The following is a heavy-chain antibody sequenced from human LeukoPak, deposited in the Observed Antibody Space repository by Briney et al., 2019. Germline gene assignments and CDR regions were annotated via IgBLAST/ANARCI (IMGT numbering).Heavy chain of an antibody. Sequence: GGSLRLSCAASGFTFSSYAMNWVRQAPGKGLEWVSAISGSGGSTYYADSVKGRFTISRDNSKNTLYLQMNSLRAEDTAVYYCAKDSSSRTYYYMDVWGKGTTVTVSS. D-gene: IGHD2-2*01. CDR2: ISGSGGST. J-gene: IGHJ6*03. CDR3: AKDSSSRTYYYMDV. CDR1: GFTFSSYA. V-gene: IGHV3-23*01.